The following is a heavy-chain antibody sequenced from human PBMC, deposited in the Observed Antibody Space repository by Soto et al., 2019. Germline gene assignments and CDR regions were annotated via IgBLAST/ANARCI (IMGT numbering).Heavy chain of an antibody. CDR2: IYYSGST. CDR1: GSSISCYY. D-gene: IGHD3-22*01. Sequence: LXLTCTLSGSSISCYYWSWILQPPVKGLEWIGYIYYSGSTNYNPSLKSRVTISVDTSKNQFSLKLSSVTAADTAVYYCARGPYYDSSGYYLKGGTLGANSFPMTFDYWGQGTLVTVSS. CDR3: ARGPYYDSSGYYLKGGTLGANSFPMTFDY. J-gene: IGHJ4*02. V-gene: IGHV4-59*01.